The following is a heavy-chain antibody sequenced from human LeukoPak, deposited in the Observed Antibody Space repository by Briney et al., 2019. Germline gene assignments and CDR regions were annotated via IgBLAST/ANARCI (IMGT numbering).Heavy chain of an antibody. CDR2: IKSDGGT. Sequence: GGSLRLSCAASGFTFSSYWMHWVRQAPGKGLAWVSRIKSDGGTNYADSVKGRFTISRDNAKNTLSLQMNSLRAEDTGVYYCARAPSEIGGYYPEYFRHWGQGTLVTVSS. CDR1: GFTFSSYW. V-gene: IGHV3-74*01. J-gene: IGHJ1*01. D-gene: IGHD3-22*01. CDR3: ARAPSEIGGYYPEYFRH.